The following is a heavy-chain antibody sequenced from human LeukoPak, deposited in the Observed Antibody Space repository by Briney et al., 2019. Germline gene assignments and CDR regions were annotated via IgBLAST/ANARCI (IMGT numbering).Heavy chain of an antibody. CDR2: MRFDGSNR. J-gene: IGHJ4*02. V-gene: IGHV3-30*02. CDR3: ARGPSGYHNT. CDR1: GFSLSNYD. Sequence: GGSLRLSCEATGFSLSNYDMHWVRQAPGKGLEWVAFMRFDGSNRYYADSVKGRFTMYRDNSKNTLYLQMNSLRAEDTAVYYCARGPSGYHNTGGQGTLVTVSS. D-gene: IGHD5-12*01.